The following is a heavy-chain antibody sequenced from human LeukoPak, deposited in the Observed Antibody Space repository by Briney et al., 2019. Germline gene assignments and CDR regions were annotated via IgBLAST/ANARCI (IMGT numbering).Heavy chain of an antibody. CDR2: INSDGSST. CDR3: ARGIADLDY. J-gene: IGHJ4*02. D-gene: IGHD2-21*01. V-gene: IGHV3-74*01. CDR1: GFTFSRNW. Sequence: GGSLRLSCAASGFTFSRNWMLWVRQAPGKGLVWVSRINSDGSSTTYADSVKGRFTTSRDNTKNTLYLRMDSLRAEDTAVYYYARGIADLDYWGRGALVTVSS.